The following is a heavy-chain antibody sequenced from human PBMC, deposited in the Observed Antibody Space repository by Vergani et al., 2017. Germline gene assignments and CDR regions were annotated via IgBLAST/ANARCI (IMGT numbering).Heavy chain of an antibody. Sequence: EVQLVESGGGLVQPGGSLRLSCAASGFTFSSYSMNWVRQAPGKGLEWVSYISSSGSTIYYADSVKGRFTISRDNAKNSLYLQMNSLRAEDTAVYYCASQMVRGVFFDYWGQGTLVTVSS. D-gene: IGHD3-10*01. J-gene: IGHJ4*02. CDR1: GFTFSSYS. CDR2: ISSSGSTI. V-gene: IGHV3-48*04. CDR3: ASQMVRGVFFDY.